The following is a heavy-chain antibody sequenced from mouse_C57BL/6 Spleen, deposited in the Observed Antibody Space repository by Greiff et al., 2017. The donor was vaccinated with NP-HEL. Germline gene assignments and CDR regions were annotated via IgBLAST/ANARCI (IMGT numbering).Heavy chain of an antibody. CDR1: GYTFTDYN. CDR3: ASGSTTVHYFDY. D-gene: IGHD1-1*01. CDR2: INPNNGGT. J-gene: IGHJ2*01. V-gene: IGHV1-22*01. Sequence: EVQLQQSGPELVKPGASVKMSCKASGYTFTDYNMHWVKQSHGKSLEWIGYINPNNGGTSYNQKFKGKATLTVNKSSSTAYMELRSLTSEDSAVYYCASGSTTVHYFDYWGQGTTLTVSS.